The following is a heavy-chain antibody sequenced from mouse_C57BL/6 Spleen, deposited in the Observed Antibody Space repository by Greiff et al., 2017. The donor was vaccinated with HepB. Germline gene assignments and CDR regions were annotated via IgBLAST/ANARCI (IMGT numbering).Heavy chain of an antibody. CDR1: GYTFTDYY. Sequence: QVQLKESGAELVRPGASVKLSCKASGYTFTDYYINWVKQRPGQGLEWIARIYPGSGNTYYNEKFKGKATLTAEKSSSTAYMQLSSLTSEDSAVYFCAREGYPYAMDYWGQGTSVTVSS. D-gene: IGHD2-14*01. J-gene: IGHJ4*01. V-gene: IGHV1-76*01. CDR3: AREGYPYAMDY. CDR2: IYPGSGNT.